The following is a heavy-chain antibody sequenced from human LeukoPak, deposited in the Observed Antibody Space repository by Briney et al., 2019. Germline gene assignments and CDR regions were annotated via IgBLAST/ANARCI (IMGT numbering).Heavy chain of an antibody. CDR3: ASVGTMVRGVIIPTVDY. D-gene: IGHD3-10*01. V-gene: IGHV4-30-2*01. CDR2: IYHSGST. CDR1: GGSISSGGYS. Sequence: SETLSLTCAVSGGSISSGGYSWSWIRQPPGKGLEWIGYIYHSGSTYYNPSLKSRVTISVDRSKNQFSLKLSSVTAADTAVYYCASVGTMVRGVIIPTVDYWGQGTLVTVSS. J-gene: IGHJ4*02.